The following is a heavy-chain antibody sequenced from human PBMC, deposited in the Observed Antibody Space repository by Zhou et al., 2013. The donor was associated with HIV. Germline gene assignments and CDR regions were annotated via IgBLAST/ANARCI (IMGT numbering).Heavy chain of an antibody. CDR2: IIPIFEAA. Sequence: QVQLVQSGAEVKKPGSSVKVSCKASGGTFSNYAISWVRQAPGQGLEWMGGIIPIFEAASYAQKFQDRLTITTDESTTTAYMDLSSLRSEDTAVYYCARCSGTTSNWFDPWGQGTLVTVSS. D-gene: IGHD1-1*01. CDR3: ARCSGTTSNWFDP. J-gene: IGHJ5*02. CDR1: GGTFSNYA. V-gene: IGHV1-69*05.